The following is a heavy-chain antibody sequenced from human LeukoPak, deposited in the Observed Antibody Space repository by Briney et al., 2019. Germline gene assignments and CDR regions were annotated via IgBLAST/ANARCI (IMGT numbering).Heavy chain of an antibody. CDR2: INPTGGST. V-gene: IGHV1-46*01. J-gene: IGHJ6*03. Sequence: GASVKVSCKASGYTFTSYYIHWVRQAPGQGLEWMGIINPTGGSTTYAQKFQGRVTMTRDASTSTVYMELSSLRSEDAAVYYCARDPGLTSYYYYMDVWGKGTTVTVSS. D-gene: IGHD1-14*01. CDR3: ARDPGLTSYYYYMDV. CDR1: GYTFTSYY.